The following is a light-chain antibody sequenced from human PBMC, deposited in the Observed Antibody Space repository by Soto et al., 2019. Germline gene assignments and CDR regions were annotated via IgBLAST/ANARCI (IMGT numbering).Light chain of an antibody. CDR1: QTINNC. V-gene: IGKV1-5*02. CDR2: DAS. Sequence: DVQMTQSPFTLSASVGYTVTIIFQASQTINNCFAWYQQKPVKAPKLLISDASNLETGVPSRFSGSGSGTEFTLSINSLQPDDFATYYCQQCYIYWTFGQGTRWIS. J-gene: IGKJ1*01. CDR3: QQCYIYWT.